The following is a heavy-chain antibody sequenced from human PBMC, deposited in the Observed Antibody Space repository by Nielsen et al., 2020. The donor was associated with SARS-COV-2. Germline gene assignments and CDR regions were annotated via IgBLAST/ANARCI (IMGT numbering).Heavy chain of an antibody. Sequence: ASVKVSCKASGYTFTSYGISWVRQAPGQGLEWMGWISAYNGNTNYAQKLQGRVNMTTDTSTSTAYMELRSLRSDDTAVYYCARDRKQLGTWGGKANYNYGMDVWGQGTTVTVSS. V-gene: IGHV1-18*01. CDR2: ISAYNGNT. CDR1: GYTFTSYG. D-gene: IGHD6-13*01. CDR3: ARDRKQLGTWGGKANYNYGMDV. J-gene: IGHJ6*02.